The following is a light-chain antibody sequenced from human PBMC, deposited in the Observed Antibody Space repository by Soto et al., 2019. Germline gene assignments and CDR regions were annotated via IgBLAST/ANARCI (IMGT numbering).Light chain of an antibody. Sequence: EIVLTQSPGTLSLSPGERTTLSCRASQGVASNYLAWYQQKPGQAPRPLIYGASSRATGAPDRFSGSGSGTDFTLTISSLEPEDFAVYYCQQRSNWPLITFGQGTRLEIK. CDR3: QQRSNWPLIT. V-gene: IGKV3D-20*02. CDR1: QGVASNY. J-gene: IGKJ5*01. CDR2: GAS.